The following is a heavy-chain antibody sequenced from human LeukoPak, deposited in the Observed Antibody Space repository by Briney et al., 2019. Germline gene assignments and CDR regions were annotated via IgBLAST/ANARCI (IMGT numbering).Heavy chain of an antibody. CDR3: AKDLGYQLLY. CDR2: IHPSGGI. Sequence: SGTLSLTCTVSGGSITTSNWWSWVRQPPGKGLEWIGEIHPSGGINYSPPLRSRATLSMDESKNQFSLELSSVTAADTAVYYCAKDLGYQLLYWGQGTLVTVSS. J-gene: IGHJ4*02. V-gene: IGHV4-4*02. D-gene: IGHD2-2*01. CDR1: GGSITTSNW.